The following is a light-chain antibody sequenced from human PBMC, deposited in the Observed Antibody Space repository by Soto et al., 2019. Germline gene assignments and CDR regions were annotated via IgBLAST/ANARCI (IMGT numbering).Light chain of an antibody. CDR1: NSNIGSNF. V-gene: IGLV1-44*01. CDR2: SYN. Sequence: QSVLTQPPSASGTPGQRVTISCSGTNSNIGSNFVYWYQHLPGTTPKLLVFSYNQRPSGVPDRFSGSKSGSSASLTISGLQAEDEADYYCSSYTSSSTWVFGGGTKVTVL. J-gene: IGLJ3*02. CDR3: SSYTSSSTWV.